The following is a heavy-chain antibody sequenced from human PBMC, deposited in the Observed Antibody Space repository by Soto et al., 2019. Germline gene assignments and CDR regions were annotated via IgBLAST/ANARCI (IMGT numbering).Heavy chain of an antibody. D-gene: IGHD3-3*01. J-gene: IGHJ6*02. V-gene: IGHV3-48*03. CDR3: ASVTLRFSYGIDF. CDR1: GLTFSNSE. Sequence: PGGSLRLSCAGSGLTFSNSEMHWVRQAPGKGLEWLSYISKSGSVIYYADPVKGRFTISRDNAKNFLYLQMNSLRAEDTAVYFCASVTLRFSYGIDFWGQGTTVTVSS. CDR2: ISKSGSVI.